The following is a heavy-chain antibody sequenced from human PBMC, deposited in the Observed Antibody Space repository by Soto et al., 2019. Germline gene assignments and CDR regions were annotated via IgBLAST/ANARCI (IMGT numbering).Heavy chain of an antibody. CDR2: ISAYNGNT. D-gene: IGHD3-3*01. V-gene: IGHV1-18*04. CDR1: GYTFTSYR. J-gene: IGHJ4*02. Sequence: QVPLVQSGAEVKKPGASVKVSCKASGYTFTSYRISWVRQAPGQGLEWMGWISAYNGNTNYAQKLQGRVTMTTDTSTTTAYMELRSLRSDDTAVYYCAREHITIFGVPENSDYWGQGTLVTVSS. CDR3: AREHITIFGVPENSDY.